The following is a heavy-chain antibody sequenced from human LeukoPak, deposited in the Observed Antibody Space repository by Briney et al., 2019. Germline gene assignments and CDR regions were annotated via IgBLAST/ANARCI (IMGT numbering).Heavy chain of an antibody. CDR1: GYTFTDYY. J-gene: IGHJ4*02. CDR2: IHPNTGAT. V-gene: IGHV1-2*02. D-gene: IGHD5-24*01. CDR3: AREAEMATVGYDY. Sequence: ASVKVSCKTSGYTFTDYYLHWVRQAPGQGLEWVGWIHPNTGATHYAQKLQGRLTMTRDTSISTVYMELTRLRAAGTAVYYCAREAEMATVGYDYWGQGTLVTVSS.